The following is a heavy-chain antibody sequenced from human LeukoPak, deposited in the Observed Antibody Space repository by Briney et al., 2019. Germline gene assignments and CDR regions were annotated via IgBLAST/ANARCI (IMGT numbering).Heavy chain of an antibody. V-gene: IGHV3-13*01. Sequence: GGSLRLSCAVSGSSFSIYDMHWVRQATGKGLEWVSGIDIPGNTYYPDSVKGRFTISRDNAKNSLYLQMNSLRAEDTALYHCARDLGGPYVWGSYRGNAFDIWGQGQWSPSLQ. CDR2: IDIPGNT. J-gene: IGHJ3*02. CDR1: GSSFSIYD. CDR3: ARDLGGPYVWGSYRGNAFDI. D-gene: IGHD3-16*02.